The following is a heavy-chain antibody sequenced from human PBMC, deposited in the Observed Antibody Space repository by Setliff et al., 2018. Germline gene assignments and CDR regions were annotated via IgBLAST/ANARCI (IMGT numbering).Heavy chain of an antibody. CDR3: AREGVHTWSSTDYHYYMDV. V-gene: IGHV1-69*05. J-gene: IGHJ6*03. D-gene: IGHD2-21*01. Sequence: SVKVSCKASGGTFSSFDISWVRQAPGQGLEWMGGIMPIFGTTNYAQKFQGRVTITTDESTSTAYMELSSLTSEDTAVYYCAREGVHTWSSTDYHYYMDVWGRGTTVTVSS. CDR1: GGTFSSFD. CDR2: IMPIFGTT.